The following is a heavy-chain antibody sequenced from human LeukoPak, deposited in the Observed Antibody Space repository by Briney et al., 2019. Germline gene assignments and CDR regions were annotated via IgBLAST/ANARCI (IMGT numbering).Heavy chain of an antibody. J-gene: IGHJ3*02. CDR3: ARENPDYGDYVGAFDI. V-gene: IGHV3-20*04. Sequence: GGSLRLSCAASGFTFDDYGMSWVRQAPGKGLEWVSGINWNGGSTGYADSVKGRFTISRDNAKNSLYLQMNSLRAEDTAVYYCARENPDYGDYVGAFDIWGQGTMVTVSS. CDR2: INWNGGST. CDR1: GFTFDDYG. D-gene: IGHD4-17*01.